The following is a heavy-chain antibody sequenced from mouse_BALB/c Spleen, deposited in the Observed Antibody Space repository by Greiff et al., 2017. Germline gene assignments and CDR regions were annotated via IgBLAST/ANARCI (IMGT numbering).Heavy chain of an antibody. CDR1: GYTFTSYV. D-gene: IGHD2-1*01. V-gene: IGHV1-14*01. CDR3: ARRREMGNYFYYFDY. J-gene: IGHJ2*01. CDR2: INPYNDGT. Sequence: EVQLQQSGPELVKPGASVKMSCKASGYTFTSYVMHWVKQKPGQGLEWIGYINPYNDGTKYNEKFKGKATLTSDKSSSTAYMELSSLTSEDSAVYYCARRREMGNYFYYFDYWGQGTTLTVSS.